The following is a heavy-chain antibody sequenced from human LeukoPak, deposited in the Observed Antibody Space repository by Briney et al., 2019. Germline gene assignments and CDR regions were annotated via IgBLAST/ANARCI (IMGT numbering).Heavy chain of an antibody. D-gene: IGHD5-18*01. CDR2: IYHNGST. Sequence: PSETLSLTCTVSGGSISSGGYYWSWIRQPPGKGLEWIGYIYHNGSTYYNPSLKSRVTISVDRSKNQFSLKLSSVTAADTAVYYCAGVQERRGYSYGWPLFDAFDIWGQGTMVTVSS. CDR1: GGSISSGGYY. J-gene: IGHJ3*02. V-gene: IGHV4-30-2*01. CDR3: AGVQERRGYSYGWPLFDAFDI.